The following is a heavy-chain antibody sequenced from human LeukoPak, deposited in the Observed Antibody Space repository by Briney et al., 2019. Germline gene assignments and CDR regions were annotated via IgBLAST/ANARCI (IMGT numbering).Heavy chain of an antibody. CDR1: GGSISNSSSY. CDR3: ARLGAVLTSVNWFDP. CDR2: FYHSGST. J-gene: IGHJ5*02. D-gene: IGHD3-3*02. V-gene: IGHV4-39*07. Sequence: SETLSLTCTVSGGSISNSSSYWGWVRQPPGKGLEWIGNFYHSGSTYYNSSLKSRLTMSVDPSKNQFSLKLTAVTAADTAVYYCARLGAVLTSVNWFDPWGQGTLVTVSS.